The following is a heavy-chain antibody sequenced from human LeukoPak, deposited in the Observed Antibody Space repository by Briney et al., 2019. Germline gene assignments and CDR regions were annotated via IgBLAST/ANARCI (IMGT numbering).Heavy chain of an antibody. V-gene: IGHV4-34*01. CDR2: INHSGST. CDR3: ARVGYYGSGSYYSRGAYGMDV. D-gene: IGHD3-10*01. Sequence: PSETLSLTCAVYGGSFSGYYWSGIRQPPGKGREWIGEINHSGSTNYNPSLKSRVTISVDTSKNQFSLKLSSVTAADTAVYYCARVGYYGSGSYYSRGAYGMDVWGQGTTVTVSS. J-gene: IGHJ6*02. CDR1: GGSFSGYY.